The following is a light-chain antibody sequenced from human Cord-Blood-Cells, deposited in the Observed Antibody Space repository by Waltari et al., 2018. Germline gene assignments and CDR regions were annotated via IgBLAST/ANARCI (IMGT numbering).Light chain of an antibody. V-gene: IGLV2-23*01. CDR2: EGS. Sequence: QSALTQPASVSGSPGQSITISCPGTSSDVASYNLFSWYQQHPGKAPKLMIYEGSKRPSGVSNRFSGSKSGNTASLTISGLQAEDEADYYCCSYAGSSTLWVFGGGTKLTVL. J-gene: IGLJ3*02. CDR3: CSYAGSSTLWV. CDR1: SSDVASYNL.